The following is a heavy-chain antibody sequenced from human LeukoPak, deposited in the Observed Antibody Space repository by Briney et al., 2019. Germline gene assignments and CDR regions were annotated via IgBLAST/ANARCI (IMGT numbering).Heavy chain of an antibody. CDR1: GFTFTNYW. Sequence: PGGSLRLSCAASGFTFTNYWMHWVRQAPGMGLVGVSRLPPDELGIIYANSVKGRFTVSRDNAKNTVYLQMNNLRVDDTAMYYCVGTIASRGSEYWGQGALVTVS. CDR3: VGTIASRGSEY. J-gene: IGHJ4*02. CDR2: LPPDELGI. V-gene: IGHV3-74*01. D-gene: IGHD6-6*01.